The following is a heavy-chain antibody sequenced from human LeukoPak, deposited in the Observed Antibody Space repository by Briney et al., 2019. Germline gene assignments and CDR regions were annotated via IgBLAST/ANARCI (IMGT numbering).Heavy chain of an antibody. CDR1: GFTFSDYY. Sequence: GGSLRLSCAASGFTFSDYYMSWIRQAPGKGLEWVSYISSGGSTIYYADSVKGRFTISRDNAKNSLYLQMNSLRAEDTAVYYCARVLFSGSYYLSYYYGMDVWGQGTTVTVSS. CDR2: ISSGGSTI. J-gene: IGHJ6*02. D-gene: IGHD1-26*01. V-gene: IGHV3-11*01. CDR3: ARVLFSGSYYLSYYYGMDV.